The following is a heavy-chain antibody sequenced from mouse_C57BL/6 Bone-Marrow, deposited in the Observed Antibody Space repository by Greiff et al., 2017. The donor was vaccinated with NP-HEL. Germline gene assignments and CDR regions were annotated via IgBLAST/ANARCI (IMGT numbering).Heavy chain of an antibody. J-gene: IGHJ2*01. CDR3: ARDGGSSGYYFDY. V-gene: IGHV1-42*01. D-gene: IGHD1-1*01. Sequence: VQLKQSGPELVKPGASVKISCKASGYSFTGYYMNWVKQSPEKSLEWIGEINPSTGGTTYNQKFKAKATLTVDKSSSTAYMQLKSLTSEDSAVYYCARDGGSSGYYFDYWGQGTTLTVSS. CDR1: GYSFTGYY. CDR2: INPSTGGT.